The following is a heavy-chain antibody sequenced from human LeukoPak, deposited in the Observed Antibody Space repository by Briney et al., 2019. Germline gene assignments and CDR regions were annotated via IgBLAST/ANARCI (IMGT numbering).Heavy chain of an antibody. V-gene: IGHV3-7*02. CDR3: ARGRDWGLDY. CDR1: GFTFSGSW. J-gene: IGHJ4*02. D-gene: IGHD3/OR15-3a*01. Sequence: PGGSLRLSCAASGFTFSGSWMTWVRQAPGKGLEWVAIIKQDGSEKYYVDSVKGRFTISRDEAKNSVYLQMDSLRDEDTAVYYCARGRDWGLDYWGQGTVVTVSS. CDR2: IKQDGSEK.